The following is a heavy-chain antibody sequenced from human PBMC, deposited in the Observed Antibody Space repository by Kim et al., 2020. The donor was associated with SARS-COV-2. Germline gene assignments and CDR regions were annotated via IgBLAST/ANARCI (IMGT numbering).Heavy chain of an antibody. Sequence: ASVKVSCKASGYIFTGYYMHWVRQAPGQGLEWMGWINPNSGGTNHAQKFQGRVTMTRDTSTSTAYMEMSRLRSDDTAVYYCARGESVSIFGVVTYYWGQG. CDR2: INPNSGGT. V-gene: IGHV1-2*02. CDR1: GYIFTGYY. J-gene: IGHJ4*02. D-gene: IGHD3-3*01. CDR3: ARGESVSIFGVVTYY.